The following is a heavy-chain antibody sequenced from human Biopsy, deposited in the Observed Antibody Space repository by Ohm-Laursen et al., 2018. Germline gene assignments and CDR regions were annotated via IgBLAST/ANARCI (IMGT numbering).Heavy chain of an antibody. Sequence: TLSLTCDVSGYSISRGYYWGWIWQPPGKGLEWIGSIYHNGETHDNASLKSRVTVSVDTSKNQISLKMNSVTAADTAVYYCARAEIADFDSWGQGTLVTVSS. CDR2: IYHNGET. V-gene: IGHV4-38-2*01. D-gene: IGHD2-21*01. CDR3: ARAEIADFDS. J-gene: IGHJ4*02. CDR1: GYSISRGYY.